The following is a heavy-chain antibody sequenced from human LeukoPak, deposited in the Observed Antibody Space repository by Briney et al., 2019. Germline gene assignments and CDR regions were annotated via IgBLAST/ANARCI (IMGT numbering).Heavy chain of an antibody. D-gene: IGHD5-12*01. V-gene: IGHV4-59*01. J-gene: IGHJ6*03. CDR3: ARASKPSSGYHYAANYYYYCYMDV. CDR1: GGSISNYY. Sequence: SETLSLTCTVSGGSISNYYRSWIRQPPGKGLEWIGYIYYSGSTNYNPSLKSRVTISVDTSKNQFSLQVTSVIAADTAVYYCARASKPSSGYHYAANYYYYCYMDVWGKGTTVTVSS. CDR2: IYYSGST.